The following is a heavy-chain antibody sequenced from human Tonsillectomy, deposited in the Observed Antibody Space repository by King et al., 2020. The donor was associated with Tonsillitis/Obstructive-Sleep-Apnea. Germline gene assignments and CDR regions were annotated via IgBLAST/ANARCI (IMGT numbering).Heavy chain of an antibody. CDR3: ARDRCSGGSCYPDY. J-gene: IGHJ4*02. D-gene: IGHD2-15*01. CDR2: IYYSGST. CDR1: GGSISSGGYY. Sequence: QLQESGPGLVKPSQTLSLTCTVSGGSISSGGYYWSWLRQHPGKGLEWIWYIYYSGSTYYNPSLKSRVTISVDTSKNQFSLKLSSVTAADTAVYYCARDRCSGGSCYPDYWGQGTLVTVSS. V-gene: IGHV4-31*03.